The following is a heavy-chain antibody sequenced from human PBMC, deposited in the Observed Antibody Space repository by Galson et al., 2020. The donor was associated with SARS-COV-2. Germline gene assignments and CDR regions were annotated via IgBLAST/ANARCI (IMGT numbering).Heavy chain of an antibody. V-gene: IGHV3-21*01. D-gene: IGHD3-22*01. CDR1: GFPFSRYS. Sequence: NSGGSLRLSCAASGFPFSRYSMNWVRQAPGKGLEWVTSISSSSSYIHYAHTVKGRFTIPRDNAKNSLYLQMNSLRAEDTAVYYCARDRYDSSGYPYYYYYMDVWSKGTTVTISS. CDR3: ARDRYDSSGYPYYYYYMDV. J-gene: IGHJ6*03. CDR2: ISSSSSYI.